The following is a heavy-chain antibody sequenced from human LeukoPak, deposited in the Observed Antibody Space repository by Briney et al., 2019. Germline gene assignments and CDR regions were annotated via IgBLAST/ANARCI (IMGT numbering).Heavy chain of an antibody. CDR3: ARLPNPDYDFWSGYYTDY. V-gene: IGHV3-7*01. CDR2: INQDGSEK. CDR1: GFTFSSYW. Sequence: GGSLRLSCAASGFTFSSYWMSWVRQAPGKGLEWVANINQDGSEKYYVDSVKGRFTISRDNAKNSLYLQMNSLRAEDTAVYYCARLPNPDYDFWSGYYTDYWGQGTLVTVSS. D-gene: IGHD3-3*01. J-gene: IGHJ4*02.